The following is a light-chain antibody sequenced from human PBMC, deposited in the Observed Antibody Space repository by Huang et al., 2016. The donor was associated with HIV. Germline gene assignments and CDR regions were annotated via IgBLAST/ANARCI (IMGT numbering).Light chain of an antibody. CDR3: QQYYRSPWT. V-gene: IGKV4-1*01. Sequence: DIVMTQSPDSLAVSLGERATINCKSSQSVLYSSNNKNYLAWYQQKPGQPPKRLIYWASTRECGVPDRFSGSGSGTDFTLTISSLEAEDVAVYYCQQYYRSPWTFGQGTKVEI. J-gene: IGKJ1*01. CDR2: WAS. CDR1: QSVLYSSNNKNY.